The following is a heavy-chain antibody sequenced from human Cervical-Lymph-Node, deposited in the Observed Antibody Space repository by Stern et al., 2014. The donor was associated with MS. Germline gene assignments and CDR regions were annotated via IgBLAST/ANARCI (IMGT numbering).Heavy chain of an antibody. V-gene: IGHV1-8*02. D-gene: IGHD4-11*01. J-gene: IGHJ4*02. CDR3: ARGPPPHSYSHSVDF. Sequence: VQLVESGAGVKKPGASVRVSCKASGYTFIDYDINWLRQATGQRPEWMGWINPFSGNTGFAQRFHGRVIVTRNTSINTAYMELNSLGFEDTAVYYCARGPPPHSYSHSVDFWGQGTQVTVSS. CDR1: GYTFIDYD. CDR2: INPFSGNT.